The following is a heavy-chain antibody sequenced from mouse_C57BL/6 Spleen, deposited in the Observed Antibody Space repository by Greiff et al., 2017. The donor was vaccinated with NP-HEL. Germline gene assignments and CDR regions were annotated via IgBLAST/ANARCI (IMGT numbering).Heavy chain of an antibody. CDR1: GFTFSSYA. CDR2: ISSGGDYI. J-gene: IGHJ2*01. CDR3: TKSSLYYGSSPFDY. V-gene: IGHV5-9-1*02. D-gene: IGHD1-1*01. Sequence: EVQLVESGEGLVKPGGSLKLSCAASGFTFSSYAMSWVRQTPEKRLEWVAYISSGGDYIYYADTVKGRFTISRDNARNTLYLQMSSLKSEDTAMYYCTKSSLYYGSSPFDYWGQGTTLTVSS.